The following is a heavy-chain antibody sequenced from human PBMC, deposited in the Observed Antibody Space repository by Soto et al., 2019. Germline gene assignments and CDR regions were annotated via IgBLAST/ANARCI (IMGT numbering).Heavy chain of an antibody. CDR3: ARAGSSGYYLSWFDP. CDR2: IYYSGST. D-gene: IGHD3-22*01. Sequence: NPSETLSLTCTVSGGSISSGDYYWSWIRQPPGKGLEWIGYIYYSGSTYYNPSLKSRVTISVDTSKNQFSLKLSSVTAADTAGYYCARAGSSGYYLSWFDPWGSVTTGTLSP. V-gene: IGHV4-30-4*01. CDR1: GGSISSGDYY. J-gene: IGHJ5*02.